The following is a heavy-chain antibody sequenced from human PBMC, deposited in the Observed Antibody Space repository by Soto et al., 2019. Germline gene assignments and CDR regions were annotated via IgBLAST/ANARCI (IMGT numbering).Heavy chain of an antibody. Sequence: GGSPRLSCAASGFTFSTYALTWVRQAPGKGLEWVSSISGSGGTTNYADSVKGRFTLSRDNSKNTLYLQMNSLRAEDMAIYYCDKDGGGSRHIGCWFDPWGYGTVCTVSS. D-gene: IGHD2-15*01. CDR2: ISGSGGTT. CDR3: DKDGGGSRHIGCWFDP. CDR1: GFTFSTYA. V-gene: IGHV3-23*01. J-gene: IGHJ5*02.